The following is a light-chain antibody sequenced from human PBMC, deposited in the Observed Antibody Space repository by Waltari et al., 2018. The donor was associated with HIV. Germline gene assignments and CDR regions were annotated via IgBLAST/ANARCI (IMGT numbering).Light chain of an antibody. CDR1: RSISAW. CDR3: HHYYTPMWT. CDR2: KAS. J-gene: IGKJ1*01. Sequence: DIQMTQSPSTLSASVGDRVTITFRASRSISAWLAWYKQKPGKVPNLLIYKASTLESGVPSRFSGSGSGTEFTLTIASLQPDDFATYYCHHYYTPMWTFGQGTKVEIK. V-gene: IGKV1-5*03.